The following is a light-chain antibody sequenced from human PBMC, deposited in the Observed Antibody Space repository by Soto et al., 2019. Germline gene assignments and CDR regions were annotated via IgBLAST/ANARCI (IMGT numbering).Light chain of an antibody. V-gene: IGLV2-14*01. CDR1: SSDVGGYNY. CDR2: EVS. Sequence: LTQPASVSGSPGQSITISSTGTSSDVGGYNYVSWYQQHPGKAPKLMIYEVSNRPSGVSNRFSGSKSGNTASLTISGLQAEDEADYYCSSYTSSSTRVFGTGTKVTVL. CDR3: SSYTSSSTRV. J-gene: IGLJ1*01.